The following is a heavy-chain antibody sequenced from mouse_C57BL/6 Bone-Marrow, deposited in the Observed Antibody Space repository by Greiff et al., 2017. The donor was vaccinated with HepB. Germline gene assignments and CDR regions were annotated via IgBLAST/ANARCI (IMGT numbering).Heavy chain of an antibody. V-gene: IGHV1-82*01. Sequence: VQLQQSGPELVKPGASVKISCKASGYAFSSSWMNWVKQRPGKGLEWIGRIYPGDGDTNYNGKFKGKATLTADKSSSTAYMQLSSLTSEDSAVYFCARLGTTVVASFDYWGQGTTLTVSS. J-gene: IGHJ2*01. CDR2: IYPGDGDT. D-gene: IGHD1-1*01. CDR3: ARLGTTVVASFDY. CDR1: GYAFSSSW.